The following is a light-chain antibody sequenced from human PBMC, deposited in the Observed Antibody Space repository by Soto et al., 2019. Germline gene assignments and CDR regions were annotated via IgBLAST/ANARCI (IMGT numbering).Light chain of an antibody. CDR2: DVS. CDR1: SSDVGGYNY. V-gene: IGLV2-8*01. J-gene: IGLJ2*01. Sequence: QSALTQPPSASGSPGQSVTMSCTGTSSDVGGYNYVSWYQQHPGKAPKLMIYDVSKRPSGVPDRFSGSKSGNTASLTVPGLQAEDEADYFCSSYAGGNNLVVFGGGTKLTVL. CDR3: SSYAGGNNLVV.